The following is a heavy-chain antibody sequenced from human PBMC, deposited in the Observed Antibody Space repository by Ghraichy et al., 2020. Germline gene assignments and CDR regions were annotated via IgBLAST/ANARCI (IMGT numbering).Heavy chain of an antibody. J-gene: IGHJ4*02. Sequence: GGSLRLSCAASGFTFSSFAMSWARQAPGKGLEWVSAISVNGDTTSYADSVKGRFTISRDISKHTLYLQMNSLRSEDTAVYYCAKVVTNHLGVVGYYFDYCGQGTLVTVSA. V-gene: IGHV3-23*01. CDR3: AKVVTNHLGVVGYYFDY. CDR2: ISVNGDTT. CDR1: GFTFSSFA. D-gene: IGHD1-14*01.